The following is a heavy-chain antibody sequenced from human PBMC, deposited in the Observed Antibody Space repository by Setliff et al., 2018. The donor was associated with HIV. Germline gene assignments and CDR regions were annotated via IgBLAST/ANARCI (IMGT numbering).Heavy chain of an antibody. CDR3: ARDAGSIAVAETGYHV. V-gene: IGHV4-61*09. CDR1: GASISSGSYY. D-gene: IGHD6-19*01. Sequence: SETLSLTCTVPGASISSGSYYWSWIRQPAGKGLEWIGHIYTSGASNYNPSLKSRLTISLDTSKNHFSLKLSSVTAADTAVYYCARDAGSIAVAETGYHVWGQGTTVTVSS. J-gene: IGHJ6*02. CDR2: IYTSGAS.